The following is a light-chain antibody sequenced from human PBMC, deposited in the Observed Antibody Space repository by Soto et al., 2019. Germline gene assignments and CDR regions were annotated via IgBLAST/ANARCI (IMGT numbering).Light chain of an antibody. Sequence: SSELTQPPSVSVSPGQTASITCSGARLGDKFTCWYQQRPGQSPVLVIYQNNKRPSGIPERFSGSNSWNTATLTISGTQAMDEADYFCQTWDSSTGGVFGTGTKVTVL. CDR3: QTWDSSTGGV. J-gene: IGLJ1*01. CDR1: RLGDKF. CDR2: QNN. V-gene: IGLV3-1*01.